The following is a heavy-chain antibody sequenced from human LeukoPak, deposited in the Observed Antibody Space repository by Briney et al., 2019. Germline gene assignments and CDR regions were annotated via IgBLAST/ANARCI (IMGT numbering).Heavy chain of an antibody. CDR1: GGSISSSTNY. Sequence: SETLSLTCTVSGGSISSSTNYCGWIRQPPGKGLEWIGSIYYSGDTYYNPSLKSRLTISLDTSKNQFSLKLSSVTAADTAMYFCAANRGYTYGFYYRGPGTLVAVSS. V-gene: IGHV4-39*01. CDR2: IYYSGDT. CDR3: AANRGYTYGFYY. D-gene: IGHD5-18*01. J-gene: IGHJ4*02.